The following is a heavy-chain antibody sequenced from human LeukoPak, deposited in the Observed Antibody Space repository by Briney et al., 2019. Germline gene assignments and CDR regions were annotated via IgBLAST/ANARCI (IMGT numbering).Heavy chain of an antibody. Sequence: SETLSLTCTVSGGSISTYYWSWIRQAPGKGLEWIGYIYYSGDTNYNPSLQSRVTVSVDTSKNQFSLKLSSVTAADTAVYYCARAKGGSGSYPYYYYMDVWGKGTTVTISS. D-gene: IGHD3-10*01. CDR1: GGSISTYY. CDR2: IYYSGDT. J-gene: IGHJ6*03. V-gene: IGHV4-59*01. CDR3: ARAKGGSGSYPYYYYMDV.